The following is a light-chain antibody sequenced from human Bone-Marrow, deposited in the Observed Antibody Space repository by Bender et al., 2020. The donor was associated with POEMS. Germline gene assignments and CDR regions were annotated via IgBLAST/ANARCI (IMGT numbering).Light chain of an antibody. Sequence: QSVLTQPPSASGTPGQRVTISCSGSSSNIGTNPVNWYQQLPGTAPKLLIYRNDERPSGVPDRFSASKSGTSASLVISGLQSEDEGDYYCAAWDASLNALFGGGTKLTVL. V-gene: IGLV1-44*01. J-gene: IGLJ3*02. CDR3: AAWDASLNAL. CDR2: RND. CDR1: SSNIGTNP.